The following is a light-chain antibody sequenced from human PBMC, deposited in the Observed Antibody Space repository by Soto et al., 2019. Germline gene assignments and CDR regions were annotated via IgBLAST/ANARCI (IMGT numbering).Light chain of an antibody. J-gene: IGKJ1*01. CDR2: GAS. V-gene: IGKV3-15*01. CDR3: QPYNHWPPWT. CDR1: QSVSSN. Sequence: EIVMTQSPATLSVSPGERATLSCRASQSVSSNLAWYQQKPGQAPRLLIYGASTRATGIPARFSGSGSGTEFTLTISSLQSEDFAVYYWQPYNHWPPWTFGQGTKVEIK.